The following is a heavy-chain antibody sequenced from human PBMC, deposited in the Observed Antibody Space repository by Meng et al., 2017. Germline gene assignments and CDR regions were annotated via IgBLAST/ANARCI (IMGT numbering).Heavy chain of an antibody. Sequence: GGSLRLSCAASGFTFSSYGMHWVRQAPGKGLEWVAVIWYDGSNKYYADSVKGRFTISRDNAKNSLYLQMNSLRAEDTAVYYCAREGGVDTAMALGLYFDYWGQGTLVTVSS. D-gene: IGHD5-18*01. CDR1: GFTFSSYG. V-gene: IGHV3-33*01. J-gene: IGHJ4*02. CDR3: AREGGVDTAMALGLYFDY. CDR2: IWYDGSNK.